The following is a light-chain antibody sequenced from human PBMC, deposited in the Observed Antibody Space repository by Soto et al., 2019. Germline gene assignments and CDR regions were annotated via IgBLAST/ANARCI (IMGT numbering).Light chain of an antibody. Sequence: EIVLTQSPATLSLSPGERATLSCRASQSVGSFLAWYQQKSGQAPRLLIYDASNRAPGIPARFSGSGSGTDFTLTISSLEPEDFAVYYRQHRNNWLGTFGPGTKVDIK. CDR2: DAS. CDR3: QHRNNWLGT. CDR1: QSVGSF. V-gene: IGKV3-11*01. J-gene: IGKJ3*01.